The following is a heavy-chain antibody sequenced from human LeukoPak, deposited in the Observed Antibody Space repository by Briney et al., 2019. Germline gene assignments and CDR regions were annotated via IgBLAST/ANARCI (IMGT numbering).Heavy chain of an antibody. V-gene: IGHV3-74*01. CDR2: INSDGSTT. CDR1: GFTFNKYW. J-gene: IGHJ3*02. Sequence: GGSLRLSCAASGFTFNKYWIYWVRQAPGKGLVWVSRINSDGSTTSYEDSVKGRFTISRDNAKNTLYLQMNSLRAEDTAVYYCSRDTADDAFDIWGQGTMVTVSS. CDR3: SRDTADDAFDI.